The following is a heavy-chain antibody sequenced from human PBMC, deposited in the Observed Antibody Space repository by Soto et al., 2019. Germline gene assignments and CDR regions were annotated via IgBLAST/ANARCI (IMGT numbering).Heavy chain of an antibody. CDR1: GGSISSGDYY. J-gene: IGHJ4*02. V-gene: IGHV4-30-4*01. D-gene: IGHD3-10*01. CDR2: IYYSGST. CDR3: ARAQGSGFLVS. Sequence: QVQLQESGPGLVKPSQTLSLTCTVSGGSISSGDYYWSWIRQPPGKGLEWIGYIYYSGSTYYNPSLKRRVTISVDTSMNQFPLKLSSVTAADTAVYYCARAQGSGFLVSWGQGTLVTVSS.